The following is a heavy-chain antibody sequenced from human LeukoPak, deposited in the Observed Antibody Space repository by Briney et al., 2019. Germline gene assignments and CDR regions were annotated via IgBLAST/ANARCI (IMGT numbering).Heavy chain of an antibody. CDR1: GGSISSSSYY. CDR3: ARERREQLLPPYTRSVTYFDY. J-gene: IGHJ4*02. Sequence: PSETLSLTCTVSGGSISSSSYYWGWIRQPPGTGLEWIGSIYYSGSTYYNPSLKSRVTISIDTSKNQFSLKLSSVTAADTAVYYCARERREQLLPPYTRSVTYFDYWGQGTLVTVSS. D-gene: IGHD2-2*01. CDR2: IYYSGST. V-gene: IGHV4-39*07.